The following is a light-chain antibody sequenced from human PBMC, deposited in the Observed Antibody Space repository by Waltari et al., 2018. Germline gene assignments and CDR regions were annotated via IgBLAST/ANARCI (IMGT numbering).Light chain of an antibody. CDR3: AAWDDSLAGSYV. J-gene: IGLJ1*01. Sequence: QSVLTQPPYASGTPGQRGTIHCSGSRSHIGSNTVTWPQQPPGTAPKLVISGNNQRPAGVSDRFSGSKSGTSASLAISGLQSEDEADYFCAAWDDSLAGSYVFGTGTKVTVL. CDR1: RSHIGSNT. CDR2: GNN. V-gene: IGLV1-44*01.